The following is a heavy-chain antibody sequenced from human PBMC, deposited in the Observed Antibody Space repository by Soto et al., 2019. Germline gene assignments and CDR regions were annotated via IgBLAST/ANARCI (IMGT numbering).Heavy chain of an antibody. CDR3: ARPNWGGPRYGMDG. CDR2: IKQDESEK. D-gene: IGHD7-27*01. CDR1: GFTFSHYW. V-gene: IGHV3-7*03. J-gene: IGHJ6*02. Sequence: EVQLVESGGGLVQPGGSLRLSCAASGFTFSHYWMTWVRQAPGKGLEWVANIKQDESEKYYVDSVKGRFTISRDNDKNSLYLQMNSLRAEDTAVYYCARPNWGGPRYGMDGWGQGTTVTVSS.